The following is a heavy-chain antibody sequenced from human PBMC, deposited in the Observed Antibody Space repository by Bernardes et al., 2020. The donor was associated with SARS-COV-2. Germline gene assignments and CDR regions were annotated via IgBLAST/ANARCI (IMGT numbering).Heavy chain of an antibody. Sequence: SGPTLVKPTQTLTLTCTFSGFSLSTSGVGVGWIRQPPGKALEWLALIYWDDDKRYSPSLKCRLTITKDTSKNQVVLTMTNMDPVDTATYYCAHRGNWNDGGGMDVWGQGTTVTVSS. J-gene: IGHJ6*02. CDR2: IYWDDDK. CDR3: AHRGNWNDGGGMDV. CDR1: GFSLSTSGVG. V-gene: IGHV2-5*02. D-gene: IGHD1-1*01.